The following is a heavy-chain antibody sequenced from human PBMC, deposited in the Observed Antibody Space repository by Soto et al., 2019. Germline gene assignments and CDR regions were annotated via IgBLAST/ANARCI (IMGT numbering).Heavy chain of an antibody. V-gene: IGHV4-30-2*01. CDR1: GGSVNSGGYS. CDR3: TRGVLA. D-gene: IGHD2-8*01. J-gene: IGHJ5*02. Sequence: QVQLQESGSRLVRPSQTVSLTCSVSGGSVNSGGYSWSWIRQPPGKGLELIAFISASGSPAYNPSIKSRVTISVDRSNNQISLELSSVTAADTDVYYCTRGVLAWGPGTRVTVSS. CDR2: ISASGSP.